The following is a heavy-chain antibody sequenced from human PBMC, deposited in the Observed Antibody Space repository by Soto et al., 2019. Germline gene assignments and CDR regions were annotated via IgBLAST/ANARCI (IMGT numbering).Heavy chain of an antibody. V-gene: IGHV1-3*05. CDR1: GYTFTSYA. D-gene: IGHD3-16*01. Sequence: QVQLVQSGAEEKKPGASGKVSCKASGYTFTSYAMHWVRQAPGQRLEWMGWINAGNGNTKYSQKFQGRVTITRDTSASTAYMELSSLRSEDTAVYYCARAVGGPTSNLDYWGQGTLVTVSS. CDR2: INAGNGNT. CDR3: ARAVGGPTSNLDY. J-gene: IGHJ4*02.